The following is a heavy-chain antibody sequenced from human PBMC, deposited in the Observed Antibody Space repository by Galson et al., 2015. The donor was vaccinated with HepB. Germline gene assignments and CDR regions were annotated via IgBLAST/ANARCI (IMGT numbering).Heavy chain of an antibody. CDR1: GFTVSSNY. CDR2: IYSGGST. J-gene: IGHJ3*02. Sequence: SLRLSCAASGFTVSSNYMSWVRQAPGKGLEWVPVIYSGGSTYYADSEKGRFTISRDNSKNTLYLQVNSLRAEDTAVYYCARILTPVLPFDIWGQGTMVTVSS. CDR3: ARILTPVLPFDI. V-gene: IGHV3-53*01. D-gene: IGHD2/OR15-2a*01.